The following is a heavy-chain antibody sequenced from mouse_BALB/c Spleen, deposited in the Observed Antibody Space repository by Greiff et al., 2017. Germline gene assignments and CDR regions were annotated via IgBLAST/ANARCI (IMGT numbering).Heavy chain of an antibody. J-gene: IGHJ1*01. CDR3: ARSTMITTCFDV. CDR2: IYPGGGYT. D-gene: IGHD2-4*01. V-gene: IGHV1-63*02. CDR1: GYTFTNYW. Sequence: VQLQQSGAELVRPGTSVKISCKASGYTFTNYWLGWVKQRPGHGLEWIGDIYPGGGYTNYNEKFKGKATLTADTSSSTAYMQLSSLTSEDSAVYFCARSTMITTCFDVWGAGTTVTVSS.